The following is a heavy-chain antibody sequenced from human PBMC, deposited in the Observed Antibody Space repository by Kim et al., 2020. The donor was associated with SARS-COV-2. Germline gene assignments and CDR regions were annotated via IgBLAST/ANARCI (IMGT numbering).Heavy chain of an antibody. Sequence: GGSLRLSCAASGFTFSSYSMHWVRQAPGKGLEWVSSITSSGSYIYYADSVKGRFTISRDNAKNSLYLQMNSLRAEDTAVYYCARDYYGDYYSDYWGQGTLVTVSS. CDR1: GFTFSSYS. J-gene: IGHJ4*02. CDR2: ITSSGSYI. V-gene: IGHV3-21*01. CDR3: ARDYYGDYYSDY. D-gene: IGHD4-17*01.